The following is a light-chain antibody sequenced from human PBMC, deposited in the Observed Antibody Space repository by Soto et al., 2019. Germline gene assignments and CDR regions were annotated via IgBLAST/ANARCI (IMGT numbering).Light chain of an antibody. Sequence: QSVLTQPASVSGSPGQSITISCTGTSSDVGSYNLVSWYQQHPGKAPKPMIYEGSKPPSGVSNRFSGSKSGNTASLTISGLQAEDEADYYCCSYAGSSTLGVFGTGTKLTVL. CDR2: EGS. V-gene: IGLV2-23*01. J-gene: IGLJ1*01. CDR1: SSDVGSYNL. CDR3: CSYAGSSTLGV.